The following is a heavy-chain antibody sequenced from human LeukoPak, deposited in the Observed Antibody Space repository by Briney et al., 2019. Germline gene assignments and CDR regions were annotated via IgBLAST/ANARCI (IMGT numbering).Heavy chain of an antibody. CDR2: IYNSGST. CDR1: NGSISSYY. V-gene: IGHV4-59*01. CDR3: ARDPYSSGLDAFDI. J-gene: IGHJ3*02. D-gene: IGHD6-19*01. Sequence: SETLSLTCTVSNGSISSYYWSWIRQPPGKGLEWIGYIYNSGSTNYNPSLKSRVTISVDTSKNQFSLRLSSVTAADMAVYYCARDPYSSGLDAFDIWGQGTMVTVSS.